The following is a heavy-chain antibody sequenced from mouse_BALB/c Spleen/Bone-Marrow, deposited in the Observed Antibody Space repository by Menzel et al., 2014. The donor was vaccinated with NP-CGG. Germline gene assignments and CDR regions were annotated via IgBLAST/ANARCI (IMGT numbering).Heavy chain of an antibody. Sequence: VRVKQSGPELVKPGASMKISCKASGYSFTGYTMNWVKQSHGKNPEWIGLINPYNGGTSYNQKFKGKATLTVDKSSSTAYMELLSLTSEDSAVYYCARVYGAMDYWGQGTSVTVSS. V-gene: IGHV1-18*01. CDR3: ARVYGAMDY. CDR1: GYSFTGYT. J-gene: IGHJ4*01. CDR2: INPYNGGT. D-gene: IGHD1-1*02.